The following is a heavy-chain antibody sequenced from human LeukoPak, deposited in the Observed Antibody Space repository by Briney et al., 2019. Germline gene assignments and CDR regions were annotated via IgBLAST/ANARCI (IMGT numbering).Heavy chain of an antibody. CDR2: SSETGTAY. Sequence: PAGSLRLSCAASGFTLRDYFMSWIRQPPGKGLEWIAYSSETGTAYSYAASVKGRFTISRDNAKNSLFLQMDSLRADGTALYYCVRGGERTGNSYFDLWGRGTLVTVAS. CDR1: GFTLRDYF. D-gene: IGHD2-8*02. V-gene: IGHV3-11*04. J-gene: IGHJ2*01. CDR3: VRGGERTGNSYFDL.